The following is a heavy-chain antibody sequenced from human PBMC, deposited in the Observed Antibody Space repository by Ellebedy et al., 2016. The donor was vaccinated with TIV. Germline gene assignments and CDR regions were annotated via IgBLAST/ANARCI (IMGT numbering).Heavy chain of an antibody. V-gene: IGHV3-11*04. CDR3: ARDLVWYSRNPYGS. CDR2: ITGSGNNI. D-gene: IGHD2-15*01. CDR1: GFPFTHAW. J-gene: IGHJ5*02. Sequence: GESLKISXVASGFPFTHAWVSWVRQAPGKGLEWVSYITGSGNNIDYADSVRGRFTISRDNANHSLFLQMTSLRAEDTAVYYCARDLVWYSRNPYGSWGQGTLVTVSS.